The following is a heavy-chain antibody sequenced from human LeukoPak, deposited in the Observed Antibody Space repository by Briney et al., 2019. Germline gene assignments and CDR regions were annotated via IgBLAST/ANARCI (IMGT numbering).Heavy chain of an antibody. V-gene: IGHV3-23*01. CDR2: ISGSGGST. CDR1: KFTFSSYA. CDR3: AKEFYYGSGSYYPTFDY. D-gene: IGHD3-10*01. Sequence: PGGSLRLSCAASKFTFSSYAVSWVRQAPGKGLESVSAISGSGGSTYYADSVKGRFTISRDNSKNTLYLQMNSLRAEDTAVYYCAKEFYYGSGSYYPTFDYWGQGTLVTVSS. J-gene: IGHJ4*02.